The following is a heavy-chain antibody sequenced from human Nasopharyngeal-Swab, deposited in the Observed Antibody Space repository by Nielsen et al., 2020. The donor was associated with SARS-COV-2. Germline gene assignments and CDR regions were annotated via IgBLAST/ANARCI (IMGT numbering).Heavy chain of an antibody. CDR2: INHSGST. J-gene: IGHJ4*02. CDR3: AREKGRITIFGVAKVLDY. Sequence: SQTLSLTCAVYGGSFRGYYWSWIRQPPGKGLEWIGEINHSGSTNYNPSLKSRVTISVDTSKNQLSLKLSSVTAADTAVYYCAREKGRITIFGVAKVLDYWGQGTLVTVS. D-gene: IGHD3-3*01. CDR1: GGSFRGYY. V-gene: IGHV4-34*01.